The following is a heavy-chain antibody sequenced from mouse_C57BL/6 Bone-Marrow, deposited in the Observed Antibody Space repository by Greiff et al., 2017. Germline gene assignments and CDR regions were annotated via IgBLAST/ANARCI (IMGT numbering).Heavy chain of an antibody. J-gene: IGHJ1*03. CDR2: IYPGGGYT. V-gene: IGHV1-63*01. CDR1: GYTFTNYW. D-gene: IGHD2-5*01. Sequence: VQLQQSGAELVRPGTSVKMSCKASGYTFTNYWIGWAKQRPGHGLAWIGDIYPGGGYTNYNEKFKGKATLTADKSSSTAYMQFSSLTSEDSAIYYCAVYSNWYFDVWGTGTTVTVSS. CDR3: AVYSNWYFDV.